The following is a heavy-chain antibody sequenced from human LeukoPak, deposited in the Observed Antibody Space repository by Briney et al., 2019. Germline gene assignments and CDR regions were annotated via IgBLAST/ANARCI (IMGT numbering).Heavy chain of an antibody. Sequence: ASVKVSCKASGYTFTSYYMHWVRQAPGQGLEWMGIINPSGGSTSYAQKFQGRVTMTRDTSTSTVCMELSSLRSEDTAVYYCARPAVPAAITEVDWFDPWGQGTLATVSS. D-gene: IGHD2-2*02. V-gene: IGHV1-46*01. J-gene: IGHJ5*02. CDR2: INPSGGST. CDR3: ARPAVPAAITEVDWFDP. CDR1: GYTFTSYY.